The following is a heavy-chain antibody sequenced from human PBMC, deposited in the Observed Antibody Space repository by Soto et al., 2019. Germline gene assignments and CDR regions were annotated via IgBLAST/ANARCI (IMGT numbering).Heavy chain of an antibody. D-gene: IGHD6-19*01. Sequence: QVQLVESGGGVVQPGRSLRLSCAASGFIFSSYGMNWVRQAPGKGLEWVAVMSFDGSIKYYADSVKGRFTISRDNSENTLYLQMNSLRAEDMAVYYCATIAVPPAFDIWGQGTMVTVSS. CDR1: GFIFSSYG. V-gene: IGHV3-30*03. J-gene: IGHJ3*02. CDR2: MSFDGSIK. CDR3: ATIAVPPAFDI.